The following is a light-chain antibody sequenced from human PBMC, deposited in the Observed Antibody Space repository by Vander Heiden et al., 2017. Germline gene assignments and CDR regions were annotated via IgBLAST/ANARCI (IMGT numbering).Light chain of an antibody. V-gene: IGKV4-1*01. Sequence: DIVMTQSPDSLAVSLGERATINCKSSQSVLYRSNNKNYLAWYQQKPGQPPKLLIYWASTRESGVPDRFSGTGSRTDFTLTISSLQAEDVAVYYCQQNNSTPYTFGQGTKLEIK. CDR3: QQNNSTPYT. J-gene: IGKJ2*01. CDR1: QSVLYRSNNKNY. CDR2: WAS.